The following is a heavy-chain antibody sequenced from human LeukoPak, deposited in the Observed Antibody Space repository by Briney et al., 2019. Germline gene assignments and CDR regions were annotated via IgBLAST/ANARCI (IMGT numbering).Heavy chain of an antibody. Sequence: PGGSLRPSCAASGFTFSSYGMHWVRQAPGKGLEWVAFIRFDTSDKYYADSVKGRFTVSRDNSKDTLYLQMNSLRAEDTAFYYCAKDKNALCSATCRSEFDHWGQGTLVTVSS. CDR3: AKDKNALCSATCRSEFDH. J-gene: IGHJ4*02. CDR1: GFTFSSYG. D-gene: IGHD2-2*01. V-gene: IGHV3-30*02. CDR2: IRFDTSDK.